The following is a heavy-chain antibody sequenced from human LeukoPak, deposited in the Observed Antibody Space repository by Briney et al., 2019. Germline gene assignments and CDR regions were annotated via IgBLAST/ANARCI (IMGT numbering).Heavy chain of an antibody. Sequence: ASVKVSCKASGYTFTSYGISWVRQAPGQGLEWMGWISAYNGNTNYAQKLQGRVTMTTDTSTSTAYMELRSLRSDDTAVYYCARAGDLAYCGGDCYGIDYWGQGTLVTVSS. CDR2: ISAYNGNT. V-gene: IGHV1-18*01. J-gene: IGHJ4*02. CDR3: ARAGDLAYCGGDCYGIDY. CDR1: GYTFTSYG. D-gene: IGHD2-21*02.